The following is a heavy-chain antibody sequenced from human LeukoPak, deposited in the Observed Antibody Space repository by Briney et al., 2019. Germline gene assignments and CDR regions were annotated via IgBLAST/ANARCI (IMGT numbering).Heavy chain of an antibody. CDR3: ARGRWAVSKAYYFDY. CDR2: IKQDGSEK. V-gene: IGHV3-7*01. J-gene: IGHJ4*02. CDR1: GFTFSSYG. Sequence: GGSLRLSCAAPGFTFSSYGMSWVRQAPGKGLEWVANIKQDGSEKSYVDSVKGRFTISRDNAKNSLYLQMNSLRAGDTAVYYCARGRWAVSKAYYFDYWGQGTLVTVSS. D-gene: IGHD2-8*01.